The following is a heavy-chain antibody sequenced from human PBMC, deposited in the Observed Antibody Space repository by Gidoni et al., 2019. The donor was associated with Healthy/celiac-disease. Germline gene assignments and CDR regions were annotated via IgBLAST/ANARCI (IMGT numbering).Heavy chain of an antibody. CDR3: ARATIDIVVVVAANGWFDP. V-gene: IGHV4-31*03. J-gene: IGHJ5*02. CDR1: GGSISSGGYY. CDR2: IYYSGST. Sequence: QVQLQESGPGLVKPSQTLSLTCTVSGGSISSGGYYWSWIRQHPGKGLEWIGYIYYSGSTYYNPSLKSRVTISVDTSKNQFSLKLSSVTAADTAVYYCARATIDIVVVVAANGWFDPWGQGTLVTVSS. D-gene: IGHD2-15*01.